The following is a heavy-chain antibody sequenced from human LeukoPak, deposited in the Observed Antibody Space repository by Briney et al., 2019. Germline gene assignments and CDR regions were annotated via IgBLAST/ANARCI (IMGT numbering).Heavy chain of an antibody. D-gene: IGHD5-12*01. V-gene: IGHV1-2*04. CDR2: INPNSGGT. Sequence: ASVKVSCKASGYTFTGYYMHWVRQAPGQGLEWMGWINPNSGGTNYAQKFQGWVTMTRDTSISTAYMELSRLRSDDTAVYYCARELDSGYDPGNWFDPWGQGTLVTVSS. CDR3: ARELDSGYDPGNWFDP. J-gene: IGHJ5*02. CDR1: GYTFTGYY.